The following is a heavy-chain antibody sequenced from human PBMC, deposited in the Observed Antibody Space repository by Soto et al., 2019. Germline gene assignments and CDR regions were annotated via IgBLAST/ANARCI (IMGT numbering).Heavy chain of an antibody. Sequence: SETLSLTCAVSGGSISSSNWWSWVRQPPGKGLEWIGEIYHSGSTNYNPSLKSRVTISVDKSKNQFSLKLSSVTAADTAVYYCARGVFGVVITTEYYFDYWGQGTLVTVSS. V-gene: IGHV4-4*02. CDR3: ARGVFGVVITTEYYFDY. CDR1: GGSISSSNW. J-gene: IGHJ4*02. D-gene: IGHD3-3*01. CDR2: IYHSGST.